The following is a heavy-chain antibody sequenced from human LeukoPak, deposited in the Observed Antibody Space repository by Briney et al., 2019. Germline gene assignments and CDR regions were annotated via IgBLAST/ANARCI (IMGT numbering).Heavy chain of an antibody. CDR2: ISYDGSNE. V-gene: IGHV3-30*04. CDR1: GFTFSSYV. CDR3: AKVRWDSSGWYYLDY. J-gene: IGHJ4*02. D-gene: IGHD6-19*01. Sequence: GRSLRLSCAASGFTFSSYVMHWVRQAPGKGLEWVAIISYDGSNEYYADSVKGRFTISRDNSKNTLYLQMNSLRAADTAVYYCAKVRWDSSGWYYLDYWGQGTLVTVSS.